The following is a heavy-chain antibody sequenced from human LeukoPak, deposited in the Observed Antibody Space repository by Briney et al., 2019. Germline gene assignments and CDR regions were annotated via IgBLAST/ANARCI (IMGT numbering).Heavy chain of an antibody. J-gene: IGHJ4*02. D-gene: IGHD3-10*01. CDR1: GFTFSSYA. CDR3: AKVQAGDHYGSGSIGGDY. V-gene: IGHV3-23*01. CDR2: ISGSGGST. Sequence: GGSLRLSCAASGFTFSSYAMSWVRQAPGKGLEWVSAISGSGGSTYYADSVKGRFTISRDNSKNTLYLQMNSLRAEDTAVYYCAKVQAGDHYGSGSIGGDYWGQGTLVTVSS.